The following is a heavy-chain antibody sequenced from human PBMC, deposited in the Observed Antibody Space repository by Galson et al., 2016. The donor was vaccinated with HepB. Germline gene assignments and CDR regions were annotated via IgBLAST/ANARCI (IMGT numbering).Heavy chain of an antibody. V-gene: IGHV3-7*01. CDR1: GFEFSTYW. CDR2: IKEDGSVK. CDR3: VREPNAGAYYYEY. J-gene: IGHJ4*02. Sequence: SLRLSCAASGFEFSTYWMTWVRQAPGKGLEWVANIKEDGSVKYHVDSVKGRFTISRDNAKNSLYLQMNSLRVDDTAVYYCVREPNAGAYYYEYWGRGTLVTVSS.